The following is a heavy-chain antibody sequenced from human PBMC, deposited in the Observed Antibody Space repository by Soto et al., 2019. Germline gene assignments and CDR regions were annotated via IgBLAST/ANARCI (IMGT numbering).Heavy chain of an antibody. CDR3: ARAPGRDGYNYFDY. Sequence: QVQLVESGGGAVQPGRSLRLSCEASGFTISDYGMHWVRQAPGKGLEWVAVISHDGGNKYYADSVRGRFTISRDNLRNTLYLQMDSLRAEDTAVYYGARAPGRDGYNYFDYWGQGALVTVSS. CDR1: GFTISDYG. V-gene: IGHV3-30*03. J-gene: IGHJ4*02. CDR2: ISHDGGNK. D-gene: IGHD5-12*01.